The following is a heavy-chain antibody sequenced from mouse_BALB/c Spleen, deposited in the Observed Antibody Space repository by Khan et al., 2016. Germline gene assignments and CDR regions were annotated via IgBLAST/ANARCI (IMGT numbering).Heavy chain of an antibody. D-gene: IGHD2-1*01. V-gene: IGHV3-2*02. CDR1: GYSITSDYA. J-gene: IGHJ3*01. CDR2: INYSGST. Sequence: EVQLQESGPGLVKPSQSLSLTCTVTGYSITSDYAWNWIRQFPGNKLEWMGYINYSGSTSYNPSLKSRFSVTRDTSKNQFFLRLNSVTTEYTATYYCARAGALYGNFPYWGQGTLVTVSA. CDR3: ARAGALYGNFPY.